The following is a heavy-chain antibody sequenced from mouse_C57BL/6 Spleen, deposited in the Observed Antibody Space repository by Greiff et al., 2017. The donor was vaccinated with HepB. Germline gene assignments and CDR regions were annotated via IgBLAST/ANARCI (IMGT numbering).Heavy chain of an antibody. CDR1: GYSFTDYN. D-gene: IGHD2-5*01. Sequence: EVQLQQSGPELVKPGASVKISCKASGYSFTDYNMNWVKQSNGKSLEWIGVINPNYGTTSYNQKFKGKATLTVDQSSSTAYMQLNSLTSEDSAVYYGTRGSPAYYSNYGFAYWGQGTLVTVSA. CDR2: INPNYGTT. V-gene: IGHV1-39*01. CDR3: TRGSPAYYSNYGFAY. J-gene: IGHJ3*01.